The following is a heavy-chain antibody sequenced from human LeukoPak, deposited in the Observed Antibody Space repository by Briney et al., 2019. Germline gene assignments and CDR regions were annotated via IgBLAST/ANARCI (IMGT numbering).Heavy chain of an antibody. CDR2: ITGSGGST. J-gene: IGHJ4*02. CDR3: AKDDKSYLASAGTTDY. CDR1: GFTFSSYA. D-gene: IGHD6-13*01. V-gene: IGHV3-23*01. Sequence: GGSLRLSCAASGFTFSSYAMSWVRQAPGKGLEWVSAITGSGGSTYFADSVKGRFTISRDNSKSTLYLQMNSLRAEDTALYYCAKDDKSYLASAGTTDYWGQGTLVTVSS.